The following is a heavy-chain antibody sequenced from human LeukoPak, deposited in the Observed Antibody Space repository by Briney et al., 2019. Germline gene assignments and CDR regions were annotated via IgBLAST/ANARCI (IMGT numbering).Heavy chain of an antibody. D-gene: IGHD5-18*01. CDR3: ARVGGYSYADY. CDR2: ISYDGSNK. V-gene: IGHV3-30-3*01. CDR1: GFTFSSYA. J-gene: IGHJ4*02. Sequence: GRSLRLSCAASGFTFSSYAMHWVRQAPGKGLEWVAVISYDGSNKYYADSVKGRFTISRDNSKNMLYLQMNSLRAEDTAVYYCARVGGYSYADYWGQGTLDTVSS.